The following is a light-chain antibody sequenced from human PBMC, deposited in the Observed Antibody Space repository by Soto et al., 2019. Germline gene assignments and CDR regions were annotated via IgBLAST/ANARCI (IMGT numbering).Light chain of an antibody. CDR1: SSNIGSNT. CDR2: SNN. Sequence: QSVLTQPPSASGTPGQRVTISCSGSSSNIGSNTVNWYQQLPGTAPKLLINSNNQRPSGVPDRFSGSKSGTSASLAISGLQSEDEADYYCAAWDDNLNSLYVFGTGTKLTVL. J-gene: IGLJ1*01. V-gene: IGLV1-44*01. CDR3: AAWDDNLNSLYV.